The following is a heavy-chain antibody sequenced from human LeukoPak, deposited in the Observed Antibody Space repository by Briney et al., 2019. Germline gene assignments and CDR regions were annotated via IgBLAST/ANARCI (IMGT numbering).Heavy chain of an antibody. CDR2: INHSGST. D-gene: IGHD4-23*01. CDR3: ARGGHSRRYGGNGRAALDY. CDR1: GGSISSGSNY. V-gene: IGHV4-61*10. Sequence: PSETLSLTCTVSGGSISSGSNYWSWIRQPAGKGLEWIGEINHSGSTNYNPSLKSRVTISVDTSKNQFSLKLSSVTAADTAVYYCARGGHSRRYGGNGRAALDYWGQGTLVTVSS. J-gene: IGHJ4*02.